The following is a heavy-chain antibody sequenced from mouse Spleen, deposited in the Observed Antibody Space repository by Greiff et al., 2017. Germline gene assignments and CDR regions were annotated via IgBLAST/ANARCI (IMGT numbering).Heavy chain of an antibody. J-gene: IGHJ4*01. CDR3: TRSGGSSSYYAMDY. CDR2: IYPGNSDT. V-gene: IGHV1-5*01. Sequence: EVKLMESGTVLARPGASVKMSCKASGYSFTSYWMHWVKQRPGQGLEWIGAIYPGNSDTSYNQKFKGKAKLTAVTSASTAYMELSSLTNEDSAVYYCTRSGGSSSYYAMDYWGQGTSVTVSS. CDR1: GYSFTSYW. D-gene: IGHD1-1*01.